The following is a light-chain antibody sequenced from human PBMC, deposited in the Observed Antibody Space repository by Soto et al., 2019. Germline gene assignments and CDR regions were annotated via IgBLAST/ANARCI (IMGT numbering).Light chain of an antibody. CDR3: SSYTTSSNLV. J-gene: IGLJ3*02. CDR2: EVT. CDR1: SSDVGPYNY. Sequence: QSALTQPASVSGSPGQSITISCTGTSSDVGPYNYVSWYQHHPGKAPKLLIYEVTKRPSGVSNRFSGSKSGNTASLTISGLQAEDEADYYCSSYTTSSNLVFGGGTKLTVL. V-gene: IGLV2-14*01.